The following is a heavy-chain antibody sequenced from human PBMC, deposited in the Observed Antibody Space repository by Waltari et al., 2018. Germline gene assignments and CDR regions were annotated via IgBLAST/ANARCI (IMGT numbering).Heavy chain of an antibody. D-gene: IGHD2-8*01. CDR1: GGSISSSSYY. J-gene: IGHJ2*01. CDR2: IYYSGSP. CDR3: ARHPAMTIMLWYFDL. Sequence: QLQLQESGPGLVKPSETLSLTCTVSGGSISSSSYYWGWIRQPPGKGLEWIGSIYYSGSPYYNPALKSRVTISVDTSKNQFSLKLSSVTAADTAVYYCARHPAMTIMLWYFDLWGRGTLVTVSS. V-gene: IGHV4-39*01.